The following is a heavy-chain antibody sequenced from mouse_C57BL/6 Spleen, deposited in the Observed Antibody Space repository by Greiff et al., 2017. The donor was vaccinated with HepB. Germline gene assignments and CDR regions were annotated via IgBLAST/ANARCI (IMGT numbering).Heavy chain of an antibody. V-gene: IGHV1-80*01. CDR3: AAYGNYYAMDY. CDR2: IYPGDGDT. CDR1: GYAFSSYW. D-gene: IGHD2-1*01. Sequence: QVHVKQSGAELVKPGASVKISCKASGYAFSSYWMNWVKQRPGKGLEWIGQIYPGDGDTNYNGKFKGKATLTADKSSSTAYMQLSSLTSEDSAVYFCAAYGNYYAMDYWGQGTSVTVSS. J-gene: IGHJ4*01.